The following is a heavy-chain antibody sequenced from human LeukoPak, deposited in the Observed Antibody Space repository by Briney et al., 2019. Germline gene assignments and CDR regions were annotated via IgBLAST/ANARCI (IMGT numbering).Heavy chain of an antibody. V-gene: IGHV3-23*01. CDR3: AKDQEILVVPAAINY. Sequence: GGSLRPSCAAPGLTFSSNAMSWVPQAPGKGLEWFQAISGSGGSTHYADSVKGRFTISRDNSKNTLFLQMNSLRAEDTAVYYCAKDQEILVVPAAINYWGQGTLVTVSS. CDR1: GLTFSSNA. J-gene: IGHJ4*02. D-gene: IGHD2-2*02. CDR2: ISGSGGST.